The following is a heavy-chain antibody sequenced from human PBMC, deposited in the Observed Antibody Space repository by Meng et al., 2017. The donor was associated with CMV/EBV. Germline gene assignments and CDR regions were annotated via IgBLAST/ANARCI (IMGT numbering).Heavy chain of an antibody. CDR3: ARGCGGDCSGFFDY. Sequence: KASGYTFTSYGISWVRQAPGQGLEWMGWISAYNGNTNYAQKLQGRVTMTTDTSTSTAYMGLRSLRSDDTAVYYCARGCGGDCSGFFDYWGQGTLVTVSS. V-gene: IGHV1-18*01. J-gene: IGHJ4*02. CDR2: ISAYNGNT. CDR1: GYTFTSYG. D-gene: IGHD2-21*01.